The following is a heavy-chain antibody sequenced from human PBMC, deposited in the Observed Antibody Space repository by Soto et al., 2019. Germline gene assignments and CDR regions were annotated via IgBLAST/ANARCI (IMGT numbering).Heavy chain of an antibody. D-gene: IGHD3-16*02. J-gene: IGHJ4*02. Sequence: QVQLVQSGAEVKEPGASVKISCKTSGYTFTDYALHWVRQAPGQGLEWMAWINTDNGNVKNSQKFQGKVTIIRDTSATTAYMELGSLRSEDTAVYSCARGGTYRESKGSYRPLDYWGQGTLVTVSS. CDR2: INTDNGNV. V-gene: IGHV1-3*04. CDR1: GYTFTDYA. CDR3: ARGGTYRESKGSYRPLDY.